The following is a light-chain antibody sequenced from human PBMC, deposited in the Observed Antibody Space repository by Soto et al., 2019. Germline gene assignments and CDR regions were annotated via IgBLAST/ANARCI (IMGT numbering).Light chain of an antibody. CDR1: QSVSSN. J-gene: IGKJ5*01. Sequence: EIVRTHSPATLSVSPGDIATFSCRASQSVSSNLAWCQQRPGQAPRLLIYGASTRAAGIPDRFSGSGSGTDFTLTITRLEPEDSAVYFCQQYTGPPTTFGQGTRLEIK. V-gene: IGKV3D-15*01. CDR3: QQYTGPPTT. CDR2: GAS.